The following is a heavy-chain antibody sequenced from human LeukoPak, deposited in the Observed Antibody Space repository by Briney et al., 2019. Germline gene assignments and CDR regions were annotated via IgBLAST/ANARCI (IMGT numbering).Heavy chain of an antibody. Sequence: GGSLRLSCAASGFTFSSYWMTWVRQAPGKGLEWVANIKPDGSQIYYVDSAKGRFTISRDNAKNSLYLQMNSLRAEDTAVYYCARDLNWETYWGQGTLVTVSS. D-gene: IGHD1-1*01. CDR3: ARDLNWETY. V-gene: IGHV3-7*01. J-gene: IGHJ4*02. CDR2: IKPDGSQI. CDR1: GFTFSSYW.